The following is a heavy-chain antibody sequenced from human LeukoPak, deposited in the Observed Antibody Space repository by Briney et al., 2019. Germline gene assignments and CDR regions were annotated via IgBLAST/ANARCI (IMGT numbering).Heavy chain of an antibody. D-gene: IGHD4-17*01. J-gene: IGHJ4*02. CDR3: ARDDYGE. V-gene: IGHV3-9*01. Sequence: GRSLRLSCAASGFTFDDYAMHWVRQAPGKGLEWVSGISWNSGSIGYADSVKGRFTISRDNAKNSLYLQMNSLRAEDTAVYYCARDDYGEWGQGTLVTVSS. CDR1: GFTFDDYA. CDR2: ISWNSGSI.